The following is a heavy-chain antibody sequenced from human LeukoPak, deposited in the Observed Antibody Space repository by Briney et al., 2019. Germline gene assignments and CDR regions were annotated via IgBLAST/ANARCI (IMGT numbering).Heavy chain of an antibody. CDR2: ISSSSSYI. Sequence: GGSLRLSCAASGFTFSSYSMNWVRQAPGKGLEWVSSISSSSSYIYYADSVKGRFTISRDNAKNSLYLQMNSLRAEDTAVYYCARDRDEQWLVQGKLGGYFDYWGQGTLVTVSS. V-gene: IGHV3-21*01. J-gene: IGHJ4*02. CDR3: ARDRDEQWLVQGKLGGYFDY. D-gene: IGHD6-19*01. CDR1: GFTFSSYS.